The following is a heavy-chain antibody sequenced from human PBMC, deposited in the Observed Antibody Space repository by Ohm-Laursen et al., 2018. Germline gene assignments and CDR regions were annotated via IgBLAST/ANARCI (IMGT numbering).Heavy chain of an antibody. CDR2: ISSSSSYI. D-gene: IGHD3-3*01. V-gene: IGHV3-21*01. J-gene: IGHJ6*02. CDR3: ARVRGNTYYDFWSGYHNSYYYYGMDV. Sequence: SLRLSCTASGFTFSSYSMNWVRQAPGKGLEWVSSISSSSSYIYYADSVKGRFTISRDNAKNSLYLQMNSLRAEDTAVYYCARVRGNTYYDFWSGYHNSYYYYGMDVWGQGTTVTVSS. CDR1: GFTFSSYS.